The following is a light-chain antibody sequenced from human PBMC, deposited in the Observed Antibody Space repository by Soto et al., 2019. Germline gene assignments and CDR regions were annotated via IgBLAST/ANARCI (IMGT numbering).Light chain of an antibody. CDR3: HLYNTYSPT. CDR1: QTIGTW. J-gene: IGKJ2*01. CDR2: KAS. V-gene: IGKV1-5*03. Sequence: DIQLTQSPSTLSASVGDRVIITCRASQTIGTWLAWYQESPGKATRLLIYKASTLERGVPSRFSGSGSGTEFTLTISHLQPEDFATYYCHLYNTYSPTLGQGTKLEI.